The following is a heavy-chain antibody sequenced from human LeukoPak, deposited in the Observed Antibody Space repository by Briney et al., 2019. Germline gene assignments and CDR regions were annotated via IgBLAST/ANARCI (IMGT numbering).Heavy chain of an antibody. D-gene: IGHD3-9*01. V-gene: IGHV1-2*02. CDR1: GYTFTGYY. Sequence: ASVKVSCKASGYTFTGYYMHWVRQAPGQGLEWMGWINPNSGGTNYAQKFQGRVTMTRDTSISTAYMELSRLRSDDTAVYYCARDGYYDILTGYYISPVIDYWGQGTLVTVSS. CDR2: INPNSGGT. CDR3: ARDGYYDILTGYYISPVIDY. J-gene: IGHJ4*02.